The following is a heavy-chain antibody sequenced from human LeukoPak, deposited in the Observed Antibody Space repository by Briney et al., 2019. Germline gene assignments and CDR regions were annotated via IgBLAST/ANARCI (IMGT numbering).Heavy chain of an antibody. CDR2: IYTSGST. V-gene: IGHV4-4*07. D-gene: IGHD6-19*01. Sequence: SETLSLTCTVSGGSISSYYWSWIRPPAGKGLEWIGRIYTSGSTNYNPSLKSRVTMSVDTSKNQFSLKLSSVTAADTAVYYCARDSEGIAVAGRGFGFDYWGQGTLVTVSS. CDR3: ARDSEGIAVAGRGFGFDY. J-gene: IGHJ4*02. CDR1: GGSISSYY.